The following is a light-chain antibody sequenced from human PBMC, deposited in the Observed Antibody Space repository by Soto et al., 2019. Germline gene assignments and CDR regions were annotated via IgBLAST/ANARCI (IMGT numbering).Light chain of an antibody. CDR3: QQLHSYPIT. CDR2: GAS. V-gene: IGKV1-9*01. Sequence: QSPPFLSASVGDRGTTSCRASQGMNTYIAWYQQKPGKDPKLLIYGASTLQSGVPSRFRGSESGAVFTLTISSLQPEDFATYYCQQLHSYPITFGQGTRVEIK. CDR1: QGMNTY. J-gene: IGKJ5*01.